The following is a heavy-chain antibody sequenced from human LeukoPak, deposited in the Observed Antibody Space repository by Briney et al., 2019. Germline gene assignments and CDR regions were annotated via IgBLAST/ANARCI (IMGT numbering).Heavy chain of an antibody. CDR1: GGTFSSYA. D-gene: IGHD3-22*01. CDR2: ISPIFGTA. CDR3: AREEYYYDSSGYYVGVDY. Sequence: SVKVSCTASGGTFSSYAISWVRQAPGQGLEWMGRISPIFGTANYAQKFQGRVTITTDESTSTAYMELSSLRSEDTAVYYCAREEYYYDSSGYYVGVDYWGQGTMVTVSS. V-gene: IGHV1-69*05. J-gene: IGHJ4*02.